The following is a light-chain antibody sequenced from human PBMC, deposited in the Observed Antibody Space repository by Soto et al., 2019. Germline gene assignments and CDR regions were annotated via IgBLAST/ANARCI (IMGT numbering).Light chain of an antibody. V-gene: IGLV2-14*01. CDR3: SSYW. Sequence: QSALTQPASVSGSPGQSITISCTGTSSDVGGYNYVSWYQQHPGKAPKLMMYDVSNRPSGVSNRFSGSKSGNTASLTISGLQAEDEADYYCSSYWVGGGTKVTVL. J-gene: IGLJ2*01. CDR1: SSDVGGYNY. CDR2: DVS.